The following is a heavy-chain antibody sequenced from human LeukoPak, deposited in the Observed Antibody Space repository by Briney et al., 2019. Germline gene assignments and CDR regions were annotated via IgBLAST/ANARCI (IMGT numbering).Heavy chain of an antibody. V-gene: IGHV4-39*01. CDR1: GGSISSSSYY. Sequence: PSETLSLTCTVSGGSISSSSYYWGWIRQPPGKGLEWIGSIYYSGSTYYNPSLKSRVTISVDTSKNQFSLKLSSVTAADTAVYYCARLRTLWFGAYYYYYMDVWGKGTMVTVSS. D-gene: IGHD3-10*01. CDR3: ARLRTLWFGAYYYYYMDV. J-gene: IGHJ6*03. CDR2: IYYSGST.